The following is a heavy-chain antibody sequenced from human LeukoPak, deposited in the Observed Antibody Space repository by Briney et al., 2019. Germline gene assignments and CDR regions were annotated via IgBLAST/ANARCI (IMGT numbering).Heavy chain of an antibody. J-gene: IGHJ4*02. Sequence: PGGSLRLSCAVSGFAFESFTMTWVRQAPGKGLEWVSLISATSSDINYTESVGGRFTISRDNAKNSLFLQMDSLRVEDTAIYYCAKGLFSAYDKYLDSWGQGTLVTVSS. CDR3: AKGLFSAYDKYLDS. CDR1: GFAFESFT. V-gene: IGHV3-21*04. CDR2: ISATSSDI. D-gene: IGHD5-12*01.